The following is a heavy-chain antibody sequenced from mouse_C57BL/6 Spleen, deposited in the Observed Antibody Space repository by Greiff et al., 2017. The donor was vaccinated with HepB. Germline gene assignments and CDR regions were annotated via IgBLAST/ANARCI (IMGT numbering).Heavy chain of an antibody. CDR1: GYAFSSSW. Sequence: VQLQQSGPELVKPGASVKISCKASGYAFSSSWMNWVKQRPGKGLEWIGRIYPGDGDTNYNGKFKGKATRTADKYSSTAYMQLSSLTSEDSAVSFCARSGVRCWYFDVWGTGTTVTVSS. CDR2: IYPGDGDT. J-gene: IGHJ1*03. CDR3: ARSGVRCWYFDV. V-gene: IGHV1-82*01.